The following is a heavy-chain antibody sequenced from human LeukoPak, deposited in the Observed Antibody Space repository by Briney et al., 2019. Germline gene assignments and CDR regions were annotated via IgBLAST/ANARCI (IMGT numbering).Heavy chain of an antibody. D-gene: IGHD3-10*01. CDR1: GYTLTELS. V-gene: IGHV1-24*01. CDR2: FDPEDGET. Sequence: ASVKVSCKVSGYTLTELSMHWVRQAPGKGLEWMGGFDPEDGETIYAQKFQGRVTMTEDTSTDTAYMELSSLRAEDTAVYYCAREANYYGSEMFDYWGQGTLVTVSS. J-gene: IGHJ4*02. CDR3: AREANYYGSEMFDY.